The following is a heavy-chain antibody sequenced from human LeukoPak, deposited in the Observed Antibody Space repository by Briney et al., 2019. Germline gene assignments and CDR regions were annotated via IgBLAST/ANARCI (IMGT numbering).Heavy chain of an antibody. J-gene: IGHJ6*02. CDR2: TDEGGDSR. V-gene: IGHV3-23*01. Sequence: GGSLRLSCAASGFTFSTAAMSWVRQAPGKGLEWVSTTDEGGDSRHFSDSVKGRFTISRDNSKNSLYLQMNSLRAEDTAVYYCARDSGADFWSGYYMSYYYYGMDVWGQGTTVTVSS. CDR3: ARDSGADFWSGYYMSYYYYGMDV. CDR1: GFTFSTAA. D-gene: IGHD3-3*01.